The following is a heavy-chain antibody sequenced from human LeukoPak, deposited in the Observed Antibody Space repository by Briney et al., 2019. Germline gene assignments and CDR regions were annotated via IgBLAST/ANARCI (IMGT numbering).Heavy chain of an antibody. CDR1: GVTFRTYA. D-gene: IGHD2-15*01. V-gene: IGHV3-23*01. CDR2: ISGSGGST. J-gene: IGHJ1*01. Sequence: PGGSLRLSCAASGVTFRTYAMSWVRQAPGKGLEWVSAISGSGGSTYYADSVKGRFTISRDNSKNTLYLQMNSLRAEDTAVYYCAKGVVAATHAKYFQHWGQGTLVTVSS. CDR3: AKGVVAATHAKYFQH.